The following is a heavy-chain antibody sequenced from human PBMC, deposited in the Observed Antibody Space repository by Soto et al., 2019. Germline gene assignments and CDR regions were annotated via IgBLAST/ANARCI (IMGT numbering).Heavy chain of an antibody. CDR1: GFTFSSYA. Sequence: EVQLLESGGGLVQPGGSLRLSCAASGFTFSSYAMSWVRQAPGKGLEWVSAISGSGGSTYYADSVKGRFTISRDNSKNTLYLQMNSLRAEDTAVYYCAKVGTRYSSLIGYFDYWGQGTLVTVSS. D-gene: IGHD6-13*01. CDR2: ISGSGGST. J-gene: IGHJ4*02. CDR3: AKVGTRYSSLIGYFDY. V-gene: IGHV3-23*01.